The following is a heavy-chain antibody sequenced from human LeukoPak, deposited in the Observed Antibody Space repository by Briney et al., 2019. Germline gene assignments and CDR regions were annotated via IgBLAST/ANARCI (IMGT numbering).Heavy chain of an antibody. CDR1: GGSISSDSYY. Sequence: SETLSLTCTVSGGSISSDSYYWAWIRQPPGKGLEWIASIYYSGSTYYNPSLKSRVTISVDTSRNQFSLKLSSVTAADTAVYYCASLAVAGLSEGYWGQGTLVAVSS. J-gene: IGHJ4*02. V-gene: IGHV4-39*01. D-gene: IGHD6-19*01. CDR2: IYYSGST. CDR3: ASLAVAGLSEGY.